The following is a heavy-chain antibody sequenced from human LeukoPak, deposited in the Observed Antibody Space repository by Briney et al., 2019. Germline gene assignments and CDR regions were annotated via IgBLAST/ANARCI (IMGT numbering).Heavy chain of an antibody. Sequence: GGSLRLSCAASGFTFSSYGMHWVRQAPGKGLEWVAVISYDGSEKYYVDSVKGRFTISRDNAKNSLYLQMNSLRAEDTAVYYSARNGLRYFDWLLSTQYYYYMDVWGKGTTVTVSS. CDR3: ARNGLRYFDWLLSTQYYYYMDV. V-gene: IGHV3-30*03. D-gene: IGHD3-9*01. CDR2: ISYDGSEK. J-gene: IGHJ6*03. CDR1: GFTFSSYG.